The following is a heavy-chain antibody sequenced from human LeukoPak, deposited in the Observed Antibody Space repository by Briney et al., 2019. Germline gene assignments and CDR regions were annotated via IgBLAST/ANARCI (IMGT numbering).Heavy chain of an antibody. Sequence: PGESLKISCKGSGYSFTSYWIGWVRQMPGKGLEWMGNIYPGDSDTRYSPSFQGQVTISADKSISTAYLQWSSLKASDTAMYYCARVKPGTYYYGSGIDYWGQGTLVTVSS. CDR1: GYSFTSYW. CDR2: IYPGDSDT. V-gene: IGHV5-51*01. CDR3: ARVKPGTYYYGSGIDY. D-gene: IGHD3-10*01. J-gene: IGHJ4*02.